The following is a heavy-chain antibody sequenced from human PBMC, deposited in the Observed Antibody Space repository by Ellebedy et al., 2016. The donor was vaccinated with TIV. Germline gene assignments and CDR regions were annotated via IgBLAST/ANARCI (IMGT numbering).Heavy chain of an antibody. J-gene: IGHJ1*01. CDR2: IYPSDSYT. V-gene: IGHV5-51*01. CDR3: ARGRWGTTWYEYFDH. D-gene: IGHD4-23*01. Sequence: GESLKISCKGTGYSFTSYWIGWVRQVPGKGLEWMGIIYPSDSYTRYSPSFQGQGHVSISADKSINTAYLQWVSLKASDTAMYYCARGRWGTTWYEYFDHWGQGTLVTVPS. CDR1: GYSFTSYW.